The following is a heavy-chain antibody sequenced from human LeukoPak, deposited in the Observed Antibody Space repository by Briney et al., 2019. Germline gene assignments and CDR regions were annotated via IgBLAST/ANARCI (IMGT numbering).Heavy chain of an antibody. V-gene: IGHV6-1*01. CDR3: GKETRDQQW. D-gene: IGHD6-19*01. CDR1: GDSVSSNSAA. CDR2: TYYRSKWYN. Sequence: SQTLSPTCAISGDSVSSNSAAWNWIRQSPSRGLEWLGRTYYRSKWYNEYAVSVKSRISINPDTSKNQFSLHLDSVTPEDTAVHYCGKETRDQQWWGQGALVTVSS. J-gene: IGHJ4*02.